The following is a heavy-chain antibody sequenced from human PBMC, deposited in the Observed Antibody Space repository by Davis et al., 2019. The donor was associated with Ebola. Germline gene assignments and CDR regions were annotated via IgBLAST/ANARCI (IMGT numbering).Heavy chain of an antibody. V-gene: IGHV1-18*01. CDR3: ARDPGGGYTLDY. D-gene: IGHD5-12*01. Sequence: ASVKVSRKASGYTFTSYGISWLRQAPGQGLEWMGWISAYNGNTNYAQKLQGRVTMTTDTSTSTAYMELRSLRSDDTAVYYCARDPGGGYTLDYWGQGTLVTVAS. J-gene: IGHJ4*02. CDR2: ISAYNGNT. CDR1: GYTFTSYG.